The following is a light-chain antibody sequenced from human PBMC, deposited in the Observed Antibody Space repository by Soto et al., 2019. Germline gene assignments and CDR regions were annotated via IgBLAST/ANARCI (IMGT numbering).Light chain of an antibody. CDR2: EVS. Sequence: QSALTQPASVSGSPGQSITISCTGTSSDVGGYNYVSWYQQHPGKAPKLMIYEVSNRPSGVSNRFSGSKSGHTASLTISGLQAEDEAYYFCTSYTSSTTLDVFGTGTKVTVL. CDR3: TSYTSSTTLDV. V-gene: IGLV2-14*01. CDR1: SSDVGGYNY. J-gene: IGLJ1*01.